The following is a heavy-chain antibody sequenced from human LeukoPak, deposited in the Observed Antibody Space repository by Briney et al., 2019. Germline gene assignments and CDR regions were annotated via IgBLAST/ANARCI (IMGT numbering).Heavy chain of an antibody. V-gene: IGHV3-30*02. D-gene: IGHD4-11*01. CDR1: GFTFSSYG. CDR3: AKAMTYDYSNYYYYYYMDV. J-gene: IGHJ6*03. Sequence: PGGSLRLSCAASGFTFSSYGMHWVRQAPGKGLEWVAFIRYDGSNKYYADSVKGRFTISRDNSKNTLYLQMNSLRAEDTAVYYCAKAMTYDYSNYYYYYYMDVWGKGTTVTVSS. CDR2: IRYDGSNK.